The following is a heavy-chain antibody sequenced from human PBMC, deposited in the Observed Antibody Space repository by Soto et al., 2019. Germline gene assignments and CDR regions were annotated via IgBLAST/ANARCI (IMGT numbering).Heavy chain of an antibody. Sequence: QVQLQQWGAGLLKPSETLSLTCAVYGGSFSGYYWSWIRQPPGKGLEWIGEINHSGSTNYNPSLKSRVTISVDPSKNQFSPMLSSVTAADTAVYYCARVLFVDDGALGYWGQGTLVTVSS. D-gene: IGHD2-21*01. CDR3: ARVLFVDDGALGY. J-gene: IGHJ4*02. V-gene: IGHV4-34*01. CDR1: GGSFSGYY. CDR2: INHSGST.